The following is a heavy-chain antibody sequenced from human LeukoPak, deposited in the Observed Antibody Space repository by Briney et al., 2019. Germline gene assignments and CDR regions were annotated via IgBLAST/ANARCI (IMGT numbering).Heavy chain of an antibody. CDR3: ASSLHYDFWSGPRAFDI. V-gene: IGHV4-59*01. Sequence: SETLSLTCTLSGGSISIYYWSWIRQPPGKGLEWIGYIYYSGSTNYNPSLKSRVTISVDTSKNQFSLKLSSVTAADTAVYYCASSLHYDFWSGPRAFDIWGQGTMVTVSS. J-gene: IGHJ3*02. D-gene: IGHD3-3*01. CDR1: GGSISIYY. CDR2: IYYSGST.